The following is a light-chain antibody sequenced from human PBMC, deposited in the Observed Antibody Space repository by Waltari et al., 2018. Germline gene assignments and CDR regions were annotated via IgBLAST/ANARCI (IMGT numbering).Light chain of an antibody. J-gene: IGKJ1*01. CDR3: QHYYNFPRT. V-gene: IGKV1-NL1*01. CDR2: EAS. CDR1: QGISND. Sequence: DIQMTQSPSSLSASIGDRVTITCRASQGISNDLAWYQQKPGKAPKLLIYEASRLQRGISSRFSGSGSGTDFTLTISSLQAEDFTTYYCQHYYNFPRTFGQGTKVEIK.